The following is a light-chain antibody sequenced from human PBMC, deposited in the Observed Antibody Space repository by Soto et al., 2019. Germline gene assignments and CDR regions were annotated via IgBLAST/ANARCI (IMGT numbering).Light chain of an antibody. V-gene: IGLV2-14*01. Sequence: QSVLTQPASVSGSPGQSITISCTGTSSDVGGYNYVSWYQQHPGKAPKLMIYEVSNRPSGVSNRFSGSKSGNTASLTISGLQAEDEADYYCSSYTSRSTYVLGTGTKVTV. CDR1: SSDVGGYNY. CDR2: EVS. J-gene: IGLJ1*01. CDR3: SSYTSRSTYV.